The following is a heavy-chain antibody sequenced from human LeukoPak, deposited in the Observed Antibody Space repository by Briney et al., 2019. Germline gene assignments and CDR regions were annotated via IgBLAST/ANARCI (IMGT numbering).Heavy chain of an antibody. J-gene: IGHJ3*02. V-gene: IGHV3-43*01. CDR3: AKDMNIVATFDAFDI. Sequence: GGSLRLSCAASGFTFDDYTMHWVRQAPGKGLEWVSLISWDGGSTYYADSVKGRFTISRDNSKNSLYLQMNSLRTEDTALYYCAKDMNIVATFDAFDIWGQGTMVTVSS. CDR2: ISWDGGST. CDR1: GFTFDDYT. D-gene: IGHD5-12*01.